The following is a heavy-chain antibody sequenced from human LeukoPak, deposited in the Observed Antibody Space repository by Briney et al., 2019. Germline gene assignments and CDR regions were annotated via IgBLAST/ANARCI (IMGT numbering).Heavy chain of an antibody. CDR1: GYSFTTYW. J-gene: IGHJ4*02. CDR3: ARPGSGTIGIDY. CDR2: IYPGDSDT. Sequence: GESPEISCKGSGYSFTTYWIGWVRQVPGKGLEWMGIIYPGDSDTRYSPSFQGQVTISADRSISAAYLQWTSLKASDTAMYYCARPGSGTIGIDYWGQGTLVTVSS. D-gene: IGHD3-10*01. V-gene: IGHV5-51*01.